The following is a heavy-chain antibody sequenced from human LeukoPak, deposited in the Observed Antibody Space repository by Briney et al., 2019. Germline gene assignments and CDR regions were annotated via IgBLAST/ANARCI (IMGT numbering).Heavy chain of an antibody. CDR2: MYPGDSDT. CDR3: ARQSHSITDY. D-gene: IGHD1-14*01. CDR1: GYNFTNYW. J-gene: IGHJ4*02. V-gene: IGHV5-51*01. Sequence: GESLKISCKGSGYNFTNYWIGWVRQMSGEGLEWMGIMYPGDSDTRYSPPFQGQVTISADRSISTAYLQWSSLKASDTAMYYCARQSHSITDYWGQGTLVTVSS.